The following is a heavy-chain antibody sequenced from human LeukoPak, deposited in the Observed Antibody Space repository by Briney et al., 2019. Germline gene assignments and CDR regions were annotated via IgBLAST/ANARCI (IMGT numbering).Heavy chain of an antibody. CDR1: GYSFTSYW. D-gene: IGHD2-2*01. V-gene: IGHV1-18*04. CDR2: ISAYNGNT. CDR3: ASRECSSTSCYLDY. J-gene: IGHJ4*02. Sequence: GESLKISCKGSGYSFTSYWIGWVRQAPGQGLEWMGWISAYNGNTNYAQKLQGRVTMTTDTSTSTAYMELRSLRSDDTAVYYCASRECSSTSCYLDYWGQGTLVTVSS.